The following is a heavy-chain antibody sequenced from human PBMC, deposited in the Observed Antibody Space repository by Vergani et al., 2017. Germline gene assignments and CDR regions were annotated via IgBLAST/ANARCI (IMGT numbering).Heavy chain of an antibody. CDR1: GFVFTDFW. CDR2: IKQGGTQK. CDR3: VRGRPQSGIQPFDC. D-gene: IGHD5-24*01. V-gene: IGHV3-7*01. Sequence: EVPLVESGGGLVPPGRSLRLSCATSGFVFTDFWMDWARQTPEKGLEWVANIKQGGTQKIYADSAKARFTISRDYAKRAVYLQMDRLRAEDTVVYYCVRGRPQSGIQPFDCWGQGAVVTVS. J-gene: IGHJ4*02.